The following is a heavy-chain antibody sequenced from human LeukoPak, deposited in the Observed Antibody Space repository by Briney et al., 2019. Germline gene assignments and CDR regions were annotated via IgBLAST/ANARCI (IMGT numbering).Heavy chain of an antibody. D-gene: IGHD3-10*01. CDR3: ARGRGGTVVRGYLDY. CDR1: GYTFTNYD. J-gene: IGHJ4*02. Sequence: ASVKVSCKASGYTFTNYDIMWVRQATGQGPEWMGWMNYNSGNTGYAQKFQGRVTMTRDTSINTAYMELHSLTSEDTAVYYCARGRGGTVVRGYLDYWGQGTLVTVSS. CDR2: MNYNSGNT. V-gene: IGHV1-8*01.